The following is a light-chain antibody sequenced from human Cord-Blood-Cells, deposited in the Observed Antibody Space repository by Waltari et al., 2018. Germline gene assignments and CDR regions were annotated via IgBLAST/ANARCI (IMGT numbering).Light chain of an antibody. Sequence: DIPMTQSPSSLSASVVDRVTITCRAIQSISSYLNWYQQKPGKAPKHLIYAASSLQSGVPSRFSGSGSGTDFTLTISSLQPEDFATYYCQQSYSTPLTFGGGTKVEIK. CDR2: AAS. CDR1: QSISSY. J-gene: IGKJ4*01. CDR3: QQSYSTPLT. V-gene: IGKV1-39*01.